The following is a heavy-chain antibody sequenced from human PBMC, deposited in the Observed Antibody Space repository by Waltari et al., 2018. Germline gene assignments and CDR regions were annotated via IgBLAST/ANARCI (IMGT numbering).Heavy chain of an antibody. Sequence: EVQLVESGGGLVKPGGSLRLSCAASGFTFSSYSMNWVRQAPGKGLEWVSSISSSSSYIYYSDSVKGRYTIGRDNAKNSLYLQMNSLRAEDTAVYYCASRSSSSHSYDYWGQGTLVTVSS. D-gene: IGHD6-6*01. J-gene: IGHJ4*02. CDR3: ASRSSSSHSYDY. V-gene: IGHV3-21*01. CDR1: GFTFSSYS. CDR2: ISSSSSYI.